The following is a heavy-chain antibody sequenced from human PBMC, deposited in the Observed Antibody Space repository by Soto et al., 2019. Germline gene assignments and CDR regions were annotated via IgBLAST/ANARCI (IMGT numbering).Heavy chain of an antibody. V-gene: IGHV3-30*18. CDR2: ISYDGSNK. J-gene: IGHJ3*01. CDR3: AKEGGNSDAFDL. D-gene: IGHD2-21*02. CDR1: GFTFSSYG. Sequence: QVQLVESGGGVVQPGRSLRLSCAASGFTFSSYGMHWVRQAPGKGLEWVAGISYDGSNKYYADSVKGRFTISRDNSKNTLYLQMNSLRAEDTAVYYCAKEGGNSDAFDLWGQGTMVTVSS.